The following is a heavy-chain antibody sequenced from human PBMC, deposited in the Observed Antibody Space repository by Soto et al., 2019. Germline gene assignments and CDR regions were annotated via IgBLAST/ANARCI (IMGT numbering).Heavy chain of an antibody. D-gene: IGHD6-13*01. Sequence: EVQLVESGGGLVKPGGSLRLSCAASGFTFSTYSMNWVCQAPGRGLEWVSSISSSSHYIYYADSLKGRFTISRDNAKNSLYLQLNSLRAEDTAVYYCARDTAAAGTGLDYWGQGTLVTVSS. CDR3: ARDTAAAGTGLDY. V-gene: IGHV3-21*01. CDR1: GFTFSTYS. J-gene: IGHJ4*02. CDR2: ISSSSHYI.